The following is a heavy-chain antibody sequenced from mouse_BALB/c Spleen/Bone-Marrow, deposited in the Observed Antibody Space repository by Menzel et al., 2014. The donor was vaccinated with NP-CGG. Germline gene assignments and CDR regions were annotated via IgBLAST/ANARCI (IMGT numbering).Heavy chain of an antibody. D-gene: IGHD2-2*01. V-gene: IGHV1S81*02. CDR3: ARINGYDY. Sequence: QVQLQQSGAELVKPGASVKLSCKASGYTFTSYWMHWVKQRPGQGLEWIGEIDPSTGRTDYNKKFKSQATLTVDKSSSTAYMHLSSLISEDSAVYYCARINGYDYWGQGTTLTVSS. CDR1: GYTFTSYW. CDR2: IDPSTGRT. J-gene: IGHJ2*01.